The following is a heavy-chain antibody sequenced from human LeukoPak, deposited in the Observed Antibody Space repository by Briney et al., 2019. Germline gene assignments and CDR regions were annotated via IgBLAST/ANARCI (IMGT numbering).Heavy chain of an antibody. D-gene: IGHD3-22*01. Sequence: GGSLRLSCAASVFTFSSYVMSWVRQAPGRGLEWVSGISGSGDNTYYADSVKGRFTISRDNSKNTLYVQVNSQGTEDTAAYYCAKGSYYDSSGSFYFDYWGQGTLVTVSS. J-gene: IGHJ4*02. V-gene: IGHV3-23*01. CDR2: ISGSGDNT. CDR3: AKGSYYDSSGSFYFDY. CDR1: VFTFSSYV.